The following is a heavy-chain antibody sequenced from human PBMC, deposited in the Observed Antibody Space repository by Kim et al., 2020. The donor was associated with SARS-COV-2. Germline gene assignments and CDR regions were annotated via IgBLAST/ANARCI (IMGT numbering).Heavy chain of an antibody. V-gene: IGHV3-7*04. J-gene: IGHJ4*02. Sequence: VDSGKGRLTISRDNAKNSLYLQMNSLRAEDTAVYYCARVYGDYDYYFDYWGQGTLVTVSS. CDR3: ARVYGDYDYYFDY. D-gene: IGHD4-17*01.